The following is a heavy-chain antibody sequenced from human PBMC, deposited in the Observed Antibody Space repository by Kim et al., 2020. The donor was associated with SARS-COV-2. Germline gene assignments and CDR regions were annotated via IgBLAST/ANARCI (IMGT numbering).Heavy chain of an antibody. Sequence: SVKVSCKASGGAFSFSPYGITWVRQAPGQGLEWMGGIIPIFVTPKYAQKFQGRVTITADESTSTAYMELTSLRSDDTAVYYCAREELQQLDFWGQGTLVTVSS. J-gene: IGHJ4*02. CDR2: IIPIFVTP. D-gene: IGHD4-4*01. CDR1: GGAFSFSPYG. CDR3: AREELQQLDF. V-gene: IGHV1-69*13.